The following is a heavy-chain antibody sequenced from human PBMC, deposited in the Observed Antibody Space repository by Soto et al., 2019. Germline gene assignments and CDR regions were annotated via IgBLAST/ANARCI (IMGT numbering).Heavy chain of an antibody. CDR3: SRGGDAYKAGNY. CDR2: IHHSGSI. J-gene: IGHJ4*02. Sequence: QVQLQQWGAGLLKPSETLSLTCAVYGGSLSGYYWTWIRRPPGKGLEWIGEIHHSGSINYNSSLKSRVAXXAXSAKNQFFLKLSSVTAADTAVYYCSRGGDAYKAGNYWGQGTLVTVSS. CDR1: GGSLSGYY. V-gene: IGHV4-34*01. D-gene: IGHD1-1*01.